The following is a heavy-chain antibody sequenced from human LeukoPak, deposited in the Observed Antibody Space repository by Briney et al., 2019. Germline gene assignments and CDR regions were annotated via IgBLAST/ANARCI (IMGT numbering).Heavy chain of an antibody. V-gene: IGHV3-74*01. D-gene: IGHD1-26*01. CDR2: INSDGSTT. J-gene: IGHJ4*02. CDR1: EFTFSAYW. Sequence: GGSLRLSCAASEFTFSAYWMHWVRQAPGKGLMWVSRINSDGSTTNYADSVKGRFTISRDNSKNTLYLQMNSLRAEDTAVYYCAKEGSGSYYGDYWGQGTLVTVSS. CDR3: AKEGSGSYYGDY.